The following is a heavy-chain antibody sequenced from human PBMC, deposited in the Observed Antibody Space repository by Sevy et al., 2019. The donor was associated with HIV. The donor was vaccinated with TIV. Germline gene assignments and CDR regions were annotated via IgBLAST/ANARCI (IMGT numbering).Heavy chain of an antibody. CDR3: ARDLEFYDYGDYGPAFMPDY. J-gene: IGHJ4*02. CDR2: IWFDGSNT. CDR1: GFTFSTYG. D-gene: IGHD4-17*01. V-gene: IGHV3-33*01. Sequence: GESPRLSCAASGFTFSTYGMHWVRQAPGKGLEWVAVIWFDGSNTYYADSVKGRFTISRDIAKNTLHLQMNSLRAEDTAVYYCARDLEFYDYGDYGPAFMPDYWGQGTLVTVSS.